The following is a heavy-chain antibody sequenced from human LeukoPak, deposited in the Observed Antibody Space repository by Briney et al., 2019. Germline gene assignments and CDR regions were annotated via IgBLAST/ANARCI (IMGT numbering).Heavy chain of an antibody. J-gene: IGHJ3*02. D-gene: IGHD2-8*01. Sequence: GSLRLSCAASGFTFSSYWMSWVRQAPGKGLEWIGNIFHSGTTHYNPSLKSRVNMSVDTSNNQFSLKLSSVTAADMAVYYCASQWTIFDAFDIWGQGTMVTVSS. CDR2: IFHSGTT. CDR3: ASQWTIFDAFDI. V-gene: IGHV4-4*02. CDR1: GFTFSSYW.